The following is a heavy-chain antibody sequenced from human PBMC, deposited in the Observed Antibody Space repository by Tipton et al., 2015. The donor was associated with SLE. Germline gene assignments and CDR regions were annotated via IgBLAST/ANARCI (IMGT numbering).Heavy chain of an antibody. J-gene: IGHJ3*02. CDR3: ASYRTSPGTDAFDI. Sequence: TLSLTCAVYGGSFNGYFWTWIRQPPGKGLEWIGEIIHSGVTNYNPSLRSRVTISVDVSKNQVSLKLTSVTPADTAVYYCASYRTSPGTDAFDIWGQGTMVTVSS. D-gene: IGHD1-26*01. CDR1: GGSFNGYF. V-gene: IGHV4-34*12. CDR2: IIHSGVT.